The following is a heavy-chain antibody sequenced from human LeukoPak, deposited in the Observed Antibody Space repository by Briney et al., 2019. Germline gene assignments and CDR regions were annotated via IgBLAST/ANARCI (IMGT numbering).Heavy chain of an antibody. V-gene: IGHV4-4*07. CDR3: ARERSTTINTYYFDS. D-gene: IGHD4-11*01. CDR1: GGSISSYY. J-gene: IGHJ4*02. Sequence: PSETLSLTCTVSGGSISSYYWNWVRQPAGKGLEWIGRMYVSGNTNYSPSLKSRVTMSLDTSTNQFSLKLSSVTAADTAVYYCARERSTTINTYYFDSWGQGTLVTVSS. CDR2: MYVSGNT.